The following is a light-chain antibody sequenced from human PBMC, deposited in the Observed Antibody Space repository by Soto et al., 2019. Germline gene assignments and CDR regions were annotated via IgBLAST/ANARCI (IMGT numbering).Light chain of an antibody. Sequence: EIVLMQSAGILSLYPGERATLSCRASQSVSSSYFAWYQQRFGQAPRLLIYGSSSRATGIPDRFSGSGSGTDFTLTISRLEPEDFAVYYWQQYGSSSWTVGQGTRWISN. J-gene: IGKJ1*01. CDR2: GSS. V-gene: IGKV3-20*01. CDR3: QQYGSSSWT. CDR1: QSVSSSY.